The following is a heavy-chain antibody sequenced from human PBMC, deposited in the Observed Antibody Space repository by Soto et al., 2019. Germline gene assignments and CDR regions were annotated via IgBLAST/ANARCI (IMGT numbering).Heavy chain of an antibody. D-gene: IGHD3-16*01. CDR2: IKSYSHGGAT. CDR1: GFTFTNAW. CDR3: ATLSRTEP. J-gene: IGHJ5*02. V-gene: IGHV3-15*01. Sequence: GGSLRLSCAASGFTFTNAWMHWVRQAPGKGLEWVGIIKSYSHGGATDLAAPVQGRFIISRDDSKNTMYLQMNSLKTEDTAVYYCATLSRTEPWGQGTLVTVSS.